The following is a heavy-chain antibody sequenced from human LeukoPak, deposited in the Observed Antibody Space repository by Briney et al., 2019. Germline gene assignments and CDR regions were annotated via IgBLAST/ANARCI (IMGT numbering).Heavy chain of an antibody. CDR1: GFTFSSYS. V-gene: IGHV3-21*01. D-gene: IGHD3-22*01. J-gene: IGHJ4*02. CDR2: ISSSSSYI. Sequence: TGGSLRLSCAASGFTFSSYSMNWVRQAPGKGLEWVSSISSSSSYIYYADSVKGRFTISRDNAKNSLYLQMNSLRAEDTAVYYCARETYYYDSSGYYDYWGQGTLVTVSS. CDR3: ARETYYYDSSGYYDY.